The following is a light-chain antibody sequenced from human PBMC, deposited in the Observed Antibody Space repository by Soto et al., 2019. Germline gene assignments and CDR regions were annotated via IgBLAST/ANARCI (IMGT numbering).Light chain of an antibody. J-gene: IGKJ1*01. V-gene: IGKV3-15*01. CDR2: GAS. CDR3: QQYNNWLTWT. CDR1: QSVSSN. Sequence: EIVMTQSPATLSVSPGERATLSCRASQSVSSNLAWYRQKPGQAPRLLIYGASTRATGIPARFSGSGSGTEFTLTISSLQSEDFAVYYCQQYNNWLTWTFGQGTKVDIK.